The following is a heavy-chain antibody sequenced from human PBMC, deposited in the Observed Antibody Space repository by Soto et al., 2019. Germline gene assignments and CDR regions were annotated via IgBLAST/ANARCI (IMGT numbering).Heavy chain of an antibody. CDR2: ISVYNGDT. D-gene: IGHD3-9*01. Sequence: ASVKVSCKASGYTFTSYDISWVRQAPGQGLEWMGWISVYNGDTDYAQKLQGRVTMTTDTSTSTAYMELRSLRSDDTAVYYCARADYDILTGYSMDVWGQGTTVTVSS. CDR3: ARADYDILTGYSMDV. V-gene: IGHV1-18*01. CDR1: GYTFTSYD. J-gene: IGHJ6*02.